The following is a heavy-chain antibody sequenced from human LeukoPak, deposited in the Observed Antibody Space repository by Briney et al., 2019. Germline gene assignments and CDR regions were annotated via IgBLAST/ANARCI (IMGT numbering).Heavy chain of an antibody. CDR3: ARDGGSDQYYFDN. D-gene: IGHD6-19*01. Sequence: GSLRLSCAASGFTFSSYWMSWVRQAPGKGLEWIAEISHSGTTHYNPSLKSRVIISVDKSKNQVFLKLNSVTAADTAMYYCARDGGSDQYYFDNWGQGTLVTVSS. CDR1: GFTFSSYW. CDR2: ISHSGTT. J-gene: IGHJ4*02. V-gene: IGHV4-4*02.